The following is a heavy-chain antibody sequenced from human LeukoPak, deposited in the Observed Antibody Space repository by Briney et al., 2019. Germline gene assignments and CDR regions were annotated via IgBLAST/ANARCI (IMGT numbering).Heavy chain of an antibody. V-gene: IGHV4-4*02. Sequence: PSETLSLTCAVSGGSISSSNWWSWVRQPPGKGLEWIGSIYYSGSTYYNPSLKSRVTISVDTSKNQFSLKLSSVTAADTAVYYCARDDRYNWNYAFDIWGQGTMVTVSS. D-gene: IGHD1-7*01. J-gene: IGHJ3*02. CDR2: IYYSGST. CDR3: ARDDRYNWNYAFDI. CDR1: GGSISSSNW.